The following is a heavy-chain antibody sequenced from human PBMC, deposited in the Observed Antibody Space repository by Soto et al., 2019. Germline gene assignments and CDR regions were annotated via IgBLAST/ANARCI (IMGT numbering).Heavy chain of an antibody. V-gene: IGHV1-69*01. CDR2: FIPIFGTS. Sequence: QVQLVQSGAEVKNPGSSVKVSCKAYGGTFSTYGISWVRQAPGQGLEWMGGFIPIFGTSNYAQKFQGRHTISADEPTSTAYMELSSLRSDDTAVYYCARGELKTGSVPYSMDVWGQGTTVAVSS. CDR1: GGTFSTYG. J-gene: IGHJ6*02. D-gene: IGHD1-1*01. CDR3: ARGELKTGSVPYSMDV.